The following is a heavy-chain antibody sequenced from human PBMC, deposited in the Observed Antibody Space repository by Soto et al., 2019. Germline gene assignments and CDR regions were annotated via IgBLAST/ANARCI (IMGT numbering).Heavy chain of an antibody. J-gene: IGHJ4*02. CDR1: GGSFSGYY. CDR3: ERDKITGLFDY. Sequence: SETLSLTCAGYGGSFSGYYWTWIRQPPGTGLEWIGEINHSGSTNYNPSLKSRVTISVDTSKNQFSLKLTSVTAADTAVYYCERDKITGLFDYCGQGTLVTVSS. CDR2: INHSGST. D-gene: IGHD2-8*02. V-gene: IGHV4-34*01.